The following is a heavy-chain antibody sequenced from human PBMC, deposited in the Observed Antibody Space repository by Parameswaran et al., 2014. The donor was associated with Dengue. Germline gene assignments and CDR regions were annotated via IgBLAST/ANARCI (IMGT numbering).Heavy chain of an antibody. CDR3: AREHDYDFWSPQFDP. D-gene: IGHD3-3*01. Sequence: WVRQAPGQGLEWMGWINPNSGGTNYAQKFQGRVTMTRDTSISTAYMELSRLRSDDTAVYYCAREHDYDFWSPQFDPWGQGTLVTVSS. V-gene: IGHV1-2*02. CDR2: INPNSGGT. J-gene: IGHJ5*02.